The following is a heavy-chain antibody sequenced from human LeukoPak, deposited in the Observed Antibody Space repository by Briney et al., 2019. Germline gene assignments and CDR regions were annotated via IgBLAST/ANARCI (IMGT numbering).Heavy chain of an antibody. V-gene: IGHV4-4*09. Sequence: SETLSLTCTVSGGSISSYYWSWIRQPPGKGLEWIGYIYTSGSTNYNPSLKSRVTISVDTSKNRFSLKLSSVTAADTAVYYCARNRDGYFDLWGRGTLVTVSS. CDR3: ARNRDGYFDL. CDR2: IYTSGST. CDR1: GGSISSYY. J-gene: IGHJ2*01. D-gene: IGHD2/OR15-2a*01.